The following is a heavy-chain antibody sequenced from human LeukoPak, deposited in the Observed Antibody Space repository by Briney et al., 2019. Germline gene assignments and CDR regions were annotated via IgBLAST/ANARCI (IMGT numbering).Heavy chain of an antibody. J-gene: IGHJ4*02. CDR3: ARGWRWLQSRYYFDY. V-gene: IGHV3-7*01. D-gene: IGHD5-24*01. CDR2: IKQDGSEK. Sequence: GGSLRLSCAASGFTFSSYWMSWVRQAPGKGLEWVANIKQDGSEKYYVDSVKGRFTISRDNAKNSLYLQMNSLRAEDTAVYYCARGWRWLQSRYYFDYWGQGTLVTVSS. CDR1: GFTFSSYW.